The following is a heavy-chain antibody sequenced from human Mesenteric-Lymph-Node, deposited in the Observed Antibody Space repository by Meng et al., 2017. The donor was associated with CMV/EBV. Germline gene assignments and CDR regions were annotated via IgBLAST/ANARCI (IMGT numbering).Heavy chain of an antibody. J-gene: IGHJ4*02. Sequence: QRQQWGAGRLKPSGTLPLTCAVYGGSFSGYYWSWIRQPPGKGLEWIGEINHSGSTNYNPSLKSRVTISVDTSKNQFSLKLSSVTAADTAVYYCARHQRWLKSEGGFNYWGQGTLVTVSS. CDR1: GGSFSGYY. V-gene: IGHV4-34*01. CDR3: ARHQRWLKSEGGFNY. D-gene: IGHD4-23*01. CDR2: INHSGST.